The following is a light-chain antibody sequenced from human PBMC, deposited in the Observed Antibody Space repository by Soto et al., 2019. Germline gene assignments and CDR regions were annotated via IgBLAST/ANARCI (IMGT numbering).Light chain of an antibody. CDR2: GAS. CDR1: QSVSSSY. V-gene: IGKV3-20*01. CDR3: QQYGSSPRT. Sequence: IVLTQSPGTMSLSPGERATLSCKASQSVSSSYLAWYQQKPGQAPRLLIYGASSRATGIPDRFSGSGSGTDFTLTISRLEPEDVAVYYCQQYGSSPRTLGQGTKVDIK. J-gene: IGKJ1*01.